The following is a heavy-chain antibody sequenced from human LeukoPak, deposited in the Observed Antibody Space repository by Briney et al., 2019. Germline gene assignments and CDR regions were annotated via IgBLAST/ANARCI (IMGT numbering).Heavy chain of an antibody. V-gene: IGHV3-20*04. Sequence: GESLRLSCAASGFTFDDYAMNWVRQVPGRGLEWVSGINWNGRITEYADSVKDRFTISRQNTKNSLYLYMNNLGGEDSALYFCARGSVQLWLRDTYYYMDVWGKGTTVTVSS. D-gene: IGHD5-18*01. CDR2: INWNGRIT. CDR1: GFTFDDYA. J-gene: IGHJ6*03. CDR3: ARGSVQLWLRDTYYYMDV.